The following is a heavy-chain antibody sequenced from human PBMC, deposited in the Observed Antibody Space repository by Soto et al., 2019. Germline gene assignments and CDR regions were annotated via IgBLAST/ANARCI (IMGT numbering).Heavy chain of an antibody. CDR3: ARGSRYCSSTSCYLYALDY. J-gene: IGHJ4*02. CDR2: VNPNSGNT. Sequence: ASVKVSCKASGYTFTSYDINWVRQATGQGLEWMGWVNPNSGNTGYAQKFQGRVTMTRNTSISTAYMELSSLRSEDTAVYYCARGSRYCSSTSCYLYALDYWGQGTLVTVSS. V-gene: IGHV1-8*01. D-gene: IGHD2-2*01. CDR1: GYTFTSYD.